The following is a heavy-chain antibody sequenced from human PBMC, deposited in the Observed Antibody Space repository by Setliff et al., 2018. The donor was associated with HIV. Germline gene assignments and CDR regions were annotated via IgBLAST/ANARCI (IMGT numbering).Heavy chain of an antibody. J-gene: IGHJ6*02. D-gene: IGHD3-10*01. CDR2: ISSSSSYI. V-gene: IGHV3-21*01. CDR1: GFTFSSYS. CDR3: ARGWFGELLYYYYGMDV. Sequence: GGSLRLSCAASGFTFSSYSMNWVRQAPGKGLEWVSSISSSSSYIYYADSVKGRFTISRDNAKNSLYLQMNSLRAEDTAVYYCARGWFGELLYYYYGMDVWGQGTTVTVSS.